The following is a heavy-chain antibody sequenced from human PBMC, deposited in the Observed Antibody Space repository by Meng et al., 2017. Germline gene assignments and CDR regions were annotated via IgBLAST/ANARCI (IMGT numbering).Heavy chain of an antibody. V-gene: IGHV1-2*06. Sequence: QGQLVQSGVEVKKPGASGKVSCKASGYTFTGYYMHWVRQAPGQGLEWMGRINPKSGDTHYAQKFQARVTMTGDTSISTAYMELSGLRSDDTAMYYCARDEDISAAGKLFGDYWGQGTLVTVSS. CDR2: INPKSGDT. J-gene: IGHJ4*02. D-gene: IGHD6-25*01. CDR1: GYTFTGYY. CDR3: ARDEDISAAGKLFGDY.